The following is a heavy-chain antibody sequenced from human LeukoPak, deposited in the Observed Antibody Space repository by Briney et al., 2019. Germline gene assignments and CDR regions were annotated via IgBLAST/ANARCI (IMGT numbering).Heavy chain of an antibody. D-gene: IGHD1-26*01. CDR1: GYTFTSHG. CDR3: ARVGGWAVRDYYYRMDV. V-gene: IGHV1-18*01. Sequence: ASVKVSCKASGYTFTSHGISWVRQAPGQGLEWMGWISTYNGNTNYAQNLQGRVTMTKDTSTSTVYMQLRSLRSDDTAVYYCARVGGWAVRDYYYRMDVWGQGTTVTVSS. CDR2: ISTYNGNT. J-gene: IGHJ6*02.